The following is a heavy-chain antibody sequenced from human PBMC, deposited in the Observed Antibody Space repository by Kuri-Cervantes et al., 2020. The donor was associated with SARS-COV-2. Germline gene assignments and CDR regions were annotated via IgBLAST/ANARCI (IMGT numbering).Heavy chain of an antibody. J-gene: IGHJ3*02. Sequence: GGSLRLSCAASGFTFSSYEMNWVRQAPGKGLEWVSYISSSGSTIYYADSVKGRFTISRDNSKNTLYLQMNSLRAEDTAVYYCARDGRGDSASRAAFDIWGQGTMVTVSS. CDR2: ISSSGSTI. CDR3: ARDGRGDSASRAAFDI. V-gene: IGHV3-48*03. CDR1: GFTFSSYE. D-gene: IGHD2-21*01.